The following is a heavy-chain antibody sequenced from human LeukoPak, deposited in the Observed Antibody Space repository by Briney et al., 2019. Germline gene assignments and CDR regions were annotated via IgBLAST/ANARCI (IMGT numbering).Heavy chain of an antibody. CDR1: GGSITSYY. D-gene: IGHD5-18*01. CDR3: ARENGYRYDY. Sequence: KPSETQSLTCTVSGGSITSYYWTWIRQPPGKGLEWIGSIYYSGSTNYNPSLKSRVTISVDTSKNQFSLKLSSVTAADTALYYCARENGYRYDYWGQGTLVTVSS. V-gene: IGHV4-59*01. CDR2: IYYSGST. J-gene: IGHJ4*02.